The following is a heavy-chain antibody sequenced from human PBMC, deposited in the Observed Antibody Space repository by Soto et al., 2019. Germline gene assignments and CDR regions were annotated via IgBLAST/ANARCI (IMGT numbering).Heavy chain of an antibody. Sequence: ASVKVSCKVSGYTLTELSMHWVRQAPGKGLEWMGGFDPEDGETIYAQKFQGRVTMTEDTSTDTAYMELSSLRSEDTAVYYCATGLLYYDSSGYYDFDYWGQGTLVTVSS. CDR3: ATGLLYYDSSGYYDFDY. V-gene: IGHV1-24*01. CDR1: GYTLTELS. CDR2: FDPEDGET. J-gene: IGHJ4*02. D-gene: IGHD3-22*01.